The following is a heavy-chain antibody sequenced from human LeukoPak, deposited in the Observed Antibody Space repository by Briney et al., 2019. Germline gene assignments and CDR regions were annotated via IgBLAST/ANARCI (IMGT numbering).Heavy chain of an antibody. Sequence: SETLSLTCTVSGGSISSYYWSWIRQPPGKGLEWIGYIYYSGSTNYNPSLKSRVTISVDTSKNQFSLKLSSVTAADTAVYYCARLRHHQRGAPPYGMDVWGQGTTVTVSS. CDR1: GGSISSYY. D-gene: IGHD2-2*01. CDR3: ARLRHHQRGAPPYGMDV. V-gene: IGHV4-59*08. CDR2: IYYSGST. J-gene: IGHJ6*02.